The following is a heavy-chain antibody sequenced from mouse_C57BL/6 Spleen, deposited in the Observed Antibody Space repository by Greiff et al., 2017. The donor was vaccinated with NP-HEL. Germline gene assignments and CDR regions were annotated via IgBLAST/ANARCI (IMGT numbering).Heavy chain of an antibody. CDR2: IYPGNSDT. J-gene: IGHJ4*01. V-gene: IGHV1-5*01. CDR3: TFITTVVAPYYAMDY. Sequence: VHVKQSGTVLARPGASVKMSCKTSGYTFTSYWMHWVKQRPGQGLEWIGAIYPGNSDTSYNQKFKGKAKLTAVTSASTAYMELSSLTNEDSAVYYCTFITTVVAPYYAMDYLGQGTSVTVSS. D-gene: IGHD1-1*01. CDR1: GYTFTSYW.